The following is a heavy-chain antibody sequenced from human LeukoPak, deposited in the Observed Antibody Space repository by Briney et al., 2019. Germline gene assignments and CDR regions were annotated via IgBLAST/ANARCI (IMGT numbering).Heavy chain of an antibody. CDR1: GLTFEDYG. J-gene: IGHJ4*02. CDR2: INWNGGGT. CDR3: ARRRGVIVVVGPFDL. D-gene: IGHD3-22*01. V-gene: IGHV3-20*04. Sequence: PGGSLRLSCAASGLTFEDYGMNWVRQAPGKGLEWVSGINWNGGGTGYADSVKGRFTISRDNAKNSLYLQMNSLRAEDTALYYCARRRGVIVVVGPFDLWGQGTLVSVSS.